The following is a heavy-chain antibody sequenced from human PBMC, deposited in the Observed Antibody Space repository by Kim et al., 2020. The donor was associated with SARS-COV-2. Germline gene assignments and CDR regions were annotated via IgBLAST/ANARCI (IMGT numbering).Heavy chain of an antibody. CDR3: ERREVGALGY. D-gene: IGHD1-26*01. J-gene: IGHJ4*02. CDR2: ST. Sequence: STYYADSGKGRLTMARDNNKKTLYLRVNSLRAADTAVYYCERREVGALGYWGQGTLLTVS. V-gene: IGHV3-53*01.